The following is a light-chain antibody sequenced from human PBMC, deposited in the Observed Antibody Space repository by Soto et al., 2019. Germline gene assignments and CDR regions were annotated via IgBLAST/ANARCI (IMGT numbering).Light chain of an antibody. CDR1: QSVSNSY. V-gene: IGKV3-20*01. Sequence: EIVLTQSPGTLSLSPGERATLSCRASQSVSNSYLAWYLQKPGQAPRLLIYAASSRATGIPDRFSGSGSGTDFILTISRLEPEDFAVYYCQQYGSSPPITFGQGTRLEIK. CDR2: AAS. J-gene: IGKJ5*01. CDR3: QQYGSSPPIT.